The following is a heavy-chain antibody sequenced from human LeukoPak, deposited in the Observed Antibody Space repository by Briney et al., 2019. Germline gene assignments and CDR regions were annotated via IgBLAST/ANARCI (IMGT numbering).Heavy chain of an antibody. CDR2: FDPEDGET. Sequence: ASVKVSCKASGYTLTELSMHWVRQAPGKGLEWMGGFDPEDGETIYAQKFQGRVTMTEDTSTDTAYMELSSLRSEDTAVYYCATARTSIAAAGFFDYWGQGTLVTVSS. CDR3: ATARTSIAAAGFFDY. CDR1: GYTLTELS. V-gene: IGHV1-24*01. D-gene: IGHD6-13*01. J-gene: IGHJ4*02.